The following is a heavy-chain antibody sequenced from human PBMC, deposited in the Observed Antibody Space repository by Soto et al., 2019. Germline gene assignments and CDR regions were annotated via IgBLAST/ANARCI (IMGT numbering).Heavy chain of an antibody. D-gene: IGHD2-15*01. CDR2: IVVGSGNT. CDR3: AADHCSGGSCYSFDY. J-gene: IGHJ4*02. CDR1: GFTFTSSA. V-gene: IGHV1-58*01. Sequence: SVKVSCKASGFTFTSSAVQWVRQARGQRLEWIGWIVVGSGNTNYAQKFQERVTITRDMSTSTAYMELSSLRSEDTAVYYCAADHCSGGSCYSFDYWGQGTLVTVSA.